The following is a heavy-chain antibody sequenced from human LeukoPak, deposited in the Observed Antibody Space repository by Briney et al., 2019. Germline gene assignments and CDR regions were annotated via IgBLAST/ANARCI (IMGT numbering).Heavy chain of an antibody. CDR3: ARENCSGGSCYSIYYYYYMDV. CDR2: IYHSGST. J-gene: IGHJ6*03. V-gene: IGHV4-4*02. Sequence: SETLSLTCAVSGGSISSSNWWSWVRQPPGKGLEWIGGIYHSGSTNYNPSLKSRVTISVDTSKNQFSLKLSSVTAADTAVYYCARENCSGGSCYSIYYYYYMDVWGKGTTVTVSS. D-gene: IGHD2-15*01. CDR1: GGSISSSNW.